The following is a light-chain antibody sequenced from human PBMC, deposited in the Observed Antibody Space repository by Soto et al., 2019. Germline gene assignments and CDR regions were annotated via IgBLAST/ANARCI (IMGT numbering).Light chain of an antibody. Sequence: EIVLTQFPGALSLSPGERVTLSCRASQTVSNTYLAWYQQTSGQAPKFLIYGASNRASGIPDRFSGSGSGTDFTITISRLEPEDFAVYYCQQYGALPPTFGGGTKVEIK. V-gene: IGKV3-20*01. CDR2: GAS. J-gene: IGKJ4*01. CDR3: QQYGALPPT. CDR1: QTVSNTY.